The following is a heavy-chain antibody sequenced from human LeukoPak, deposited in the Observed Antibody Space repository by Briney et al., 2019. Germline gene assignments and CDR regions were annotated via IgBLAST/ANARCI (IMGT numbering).Heavy chain of an antibody. J-gene: IGHJ3*02. CDR3: ARAMADSSGYYLPEAFDI. CDR2: IYHSGNT. CDR1: GFSICSGYY. Sequence: SETLSLTCTVSGFSICSGYYWAWIGQPPGKRLEWIGSIYHSGNTYYNPSLKSRVIISVDTSKNQFSLKLSSVTAADTAVYYCARAMADSSGYYLPEAFDIWAKGQWSPSLQ. V-gene: IGHV4-38-2*02. D-gene: IGHD3-22*01.